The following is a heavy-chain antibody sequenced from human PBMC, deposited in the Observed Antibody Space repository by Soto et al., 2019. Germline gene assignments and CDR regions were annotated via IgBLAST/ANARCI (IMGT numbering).Heavy chain of an antibody. V-gene: IGHV4-4*07. J-gene: IGHJ5*02. CDR3: ARVGGGVWSPGREP. Sequence: SETLSLACTVSGGSIFSFYWTWIRQPAGKGLEWIGRIYTTGSSNYNPSLKGRVSMSVDTSKNQFSMNLISVTAADTAVYYCARVGGGVWSPGREPWGQGILVTVSS. CDR2: IYTTGSS. D-gene: IGHD3-10*01. CDR1: GGSIFSFY.